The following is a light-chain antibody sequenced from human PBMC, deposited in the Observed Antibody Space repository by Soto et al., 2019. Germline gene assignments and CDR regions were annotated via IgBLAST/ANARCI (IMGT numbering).Light chain of an antibody. CDR3: SSYTTSSTHGV. J-gene: IGLJ3*02. Sequence: QSALPQPASLSGSPGQSITISCTGTSSDVGDYNYVSWYQQHPGKAPKLMIYEVSNRPSGVSNRFSGSKSGNTASLTISGLQAEDEADYYCSSYTTSSTHGVFGGGTKLTVL. CDR1: SSDVGDYNY. CDR2: EVS. V-gene: IGLV2-14*01.